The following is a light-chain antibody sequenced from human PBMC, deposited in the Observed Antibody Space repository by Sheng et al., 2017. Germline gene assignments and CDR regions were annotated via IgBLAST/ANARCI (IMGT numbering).Light chain of an antibody. J-gene: IGKJ1*01. CDR1: QSISSY. CDR2: AAS. Sequence: DIQMTQSPSSLSASVGDRVTITCRASQSISSYLNWYQQKPGKAPKLLIYAASSLQSGVPSRFSGSGSGTDFTLTISSLQPEDFATYYCQQSYSTLWTFGQGTKWKS. V-gene: IGKV1-39*01. CDR3: QQSYSTLWT.